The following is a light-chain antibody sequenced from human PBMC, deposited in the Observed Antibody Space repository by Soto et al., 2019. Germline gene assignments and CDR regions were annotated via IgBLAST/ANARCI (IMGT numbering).Light chain of an antibody. Sequence: DIVMTQSPDSLAVSLGERATINCKSSQSVLYSSNNKNYLAWYQQKPGKAPKLLIYAASTLQSGVPSRFSGSGSGTDFTLTISCLQSEDFATYYCQQYYSYPPSTFGGGTKVDIK. CDR1: QSVLYSSNNKNY. CDR2: AAS. J-gene: IGKJ4*01. CDR3: QQYYSYPPST. V-gene: IGKV4-1*01.